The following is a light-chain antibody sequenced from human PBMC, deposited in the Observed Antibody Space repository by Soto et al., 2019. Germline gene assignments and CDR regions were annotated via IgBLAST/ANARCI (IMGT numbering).Light chain of an antibody. V-gene: IGKV1-5*03. CDR2: KAS. Sequence: TPSPATLSLSPGGRATLSCRASQSIKNWLAWYQQKPGEAPKLLIYKASTLESGVPSRFSGSGSGTEFTLTISCLQPDDVATYYCQQYNSYSQFTFGPGTKVDI. J-gene: IGKJ3*01. CDR3: QQYNSYSQFT. CDR1: QSIKNW.